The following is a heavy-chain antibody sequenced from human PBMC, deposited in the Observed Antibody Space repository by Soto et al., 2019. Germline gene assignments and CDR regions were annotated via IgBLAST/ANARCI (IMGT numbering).Heavy chain of an antibody. V-gene: IGHV1-3*01. CDR2: IDAGNGNT. J-gene: IGHJ6*02. CDR3: ARAAYKYGSPYYGMDV. CDR1: GYTFTSYP. D-gene: IGHD5-18*01. Sequence: SVKVSCKASGYTFTSYPTHWVRQAPGQRLEWMGWIDAGNGNTKYSQKFRGRVTFTTDTSASTAYMDLSSLRSEDTAVYYCARAAYKYGSPYYGMDVWGQGTKVTVSS.